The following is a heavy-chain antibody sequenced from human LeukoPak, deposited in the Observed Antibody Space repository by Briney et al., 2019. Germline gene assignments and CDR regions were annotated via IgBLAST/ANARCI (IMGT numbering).Heavy chain of an antibody. J-gene: IGHJ4*02. V-gene: IGHV1-2*02. CDR1: GYTFTGYY. D-gene: IGHD1-1*01. CDR2: IKPNSGGT. CDR3: AREGVDWNHSVYYFDY. Sequence: VASVKVSCKASGYTFTGYYMHWVRQAPGQGLEWMGWIKPNSGGTNYAQKFQGRVTMTRDTSISTAYMELSRLRSDDTAVYYCAREGVDWNHSVYYFDYWGQGTLVTVSS.